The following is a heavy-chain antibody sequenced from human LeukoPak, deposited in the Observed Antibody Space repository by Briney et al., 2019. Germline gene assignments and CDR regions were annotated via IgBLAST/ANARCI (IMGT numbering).Heavy chain of an antibody. CDR3: ARAPAVEKHYYYYGMDV. J-gene: IGHJ6*02. CDR1: GDSISSGAYS. CDR2: IFHSGST. Sequence: PSQTLSLTCVVSGDSISSGAYSWSWIRQPPGKGLEWIGYIFHSGSTFYNPSLKSRVTISVDNSKNQFSLRLSSVTAADTAVYYCARAPAVEKHYYYYGMDVWGQGTTVTVSS. D-gene: IGHD5-24*01. V-gene: IGHV4-30-2*01.